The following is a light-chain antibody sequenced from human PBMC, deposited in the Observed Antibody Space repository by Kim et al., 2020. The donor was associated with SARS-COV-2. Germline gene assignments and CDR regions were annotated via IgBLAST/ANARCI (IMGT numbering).Light chain of an antibody. J-gene: IGLJ1*01. CDR3: GTWDSSLTIVV. CDR2: DNN. Sequence: QSVLTQPPSVSATPGQKVTISCSGSSSNIGNNYVSWYQQFPRTAPKLLIYDNNKRPSGIPDRFSGSKSGTSATLGITGLQTGDEADYYCGTWDSSLTIVVFGSGTKVTVL. V-gene: IGLV1-51*01. CDR1: SSNIGNNY.